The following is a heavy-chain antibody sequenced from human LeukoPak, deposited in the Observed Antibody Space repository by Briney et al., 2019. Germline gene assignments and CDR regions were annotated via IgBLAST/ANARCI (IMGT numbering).Heavy chain of an antibody. J-gene: IGHJ6*03. Sequence: PGGSLRLSCAASGFTFDDYAMHWVRQAPGKGLEWVSLISGDGGSTYYADSVKGRFTISRDNSKNSLYLQMNSLRTEYTALYYCAKDYGDYRNYYYYYMDVWGKGTTVTVSS. CDR3: AKDYGDYRNYYYYYMDV. V-gene: IGHV3-43*02. D-gene: IGHD4-17*01. CDR1: GFTFDDYA. CDR2: ISGDGGST.